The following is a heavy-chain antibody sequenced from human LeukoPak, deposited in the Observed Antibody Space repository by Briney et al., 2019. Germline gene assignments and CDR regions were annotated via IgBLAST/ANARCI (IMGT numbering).Heavy chain of an antibody. V-gene: IGHV3-21*01. CDR1: GFTFSSYS. CDR2: ISSSSSYI. D-gene: IGHD4-11*01. CDR3: ARRHDYSNYPDY. Sequence: GGFLRLSCAASGFTFSSYSMNWVRQAPGKGLEWVSSISSSSSYIYYADSVKGRFTISRDNAKNSLYLQMNSLRAEDTAVYYCARRHDYSNYPDYWGQGTLVTVSS. J-gene: IGHJ4*02.